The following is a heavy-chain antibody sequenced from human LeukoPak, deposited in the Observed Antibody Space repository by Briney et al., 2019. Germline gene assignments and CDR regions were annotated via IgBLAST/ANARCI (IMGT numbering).Heavy chain of an antibody. CDR3: ARVGDILTGYPYYFDY. Sequence: ASVKVSCKASGYTFTSYFMSWVRQAPGQGLEWMGWISAYNGNTNYAQKFQGRVTMTTDTSTSTAYMELRSLRSDDTAVYYCARVGDILTGYPYYFDYWGQGTLVTVSS. CDR1: GYTFTSYF. J-gene: IGHJ4*02. CDR2: ISAYNGNT. V-gene: IGHV1-18*01. D-gene: IGHD3-9*01.